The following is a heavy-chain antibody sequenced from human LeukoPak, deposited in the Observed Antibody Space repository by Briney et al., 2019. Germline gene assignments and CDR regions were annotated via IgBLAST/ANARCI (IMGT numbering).Heavy chain of an antibody. CDR1: GFTFSIYG. D-gene: IGHD5-18*01. CDR2: IWDDGSNK. CDR3: ARDNTALDY. V-gene: IGHV3-33*01. Sequence: GRSLRLSCAASGFTFSIYGMHWVRQAPGKGLKWVAVIWDDGSNKYYEDSEEGRFTISRDNSKNTVYLQMNSLRDEDTAVYYCARDNTALDYWGQGTLVTVSS. J-gene: IGHJ4*02.